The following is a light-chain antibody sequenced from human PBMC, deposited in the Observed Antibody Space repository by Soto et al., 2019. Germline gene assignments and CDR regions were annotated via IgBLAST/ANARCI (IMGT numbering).Light chain of an antibody. V-gene: IGLV2-8*01. CDR2: EVS. J-gene: IGLJ2*01. Sequence: QSVLTQPPSASGSPGQSVTISCTGTSSDVGGYNYVSWYQQHPGKAPKLMIYEVSKRPSGVPDRFSGSKSGNTASLTVSGLQAEDEADYYCSSYAGSNILLFGGGTK. CDR1: SSDVGGYNY. CDR3: SSYAGSNILL.